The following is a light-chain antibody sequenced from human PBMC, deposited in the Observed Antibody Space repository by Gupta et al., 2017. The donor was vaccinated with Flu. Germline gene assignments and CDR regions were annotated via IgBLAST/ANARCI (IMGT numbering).Light chain of an antibody. J-gene: IGLJ3*02. V-gene: IGLV1-44*01. Sequence: QSLLTQPPSSSGTPGLRVTISCSRSNSNIGRNTLSWYQQLPGAAPKLIIHNDNQRPSGVPVRFSGSKSGTSASLTISGLQSEDEGDFYCATWDDSLNGPVFGGGTRLTVI. CDR3: ATWDDSLNGPV. CDR1: NSNIGRNT. CDR2: NDN.